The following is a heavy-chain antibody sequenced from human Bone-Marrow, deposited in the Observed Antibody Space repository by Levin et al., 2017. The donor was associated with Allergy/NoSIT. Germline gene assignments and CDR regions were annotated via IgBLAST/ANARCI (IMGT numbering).Heavy chain of an antibody. D-gene: IGHD3-10*01. V-gene: IGHV3-53*01. CDR1: GFTVTNNY. Sequence: GGSLRLSCAVSGFTVTNNYMSWVRLAPGKGLEWVSVIYSGGDTSYADSVKGRFTISRDSSTLYLQMNSLRAEDTAVYYCAGLLFGELPANYYWGRGTLVTVSS. CDR3: AGLLFGELPANYY. CDR2: IYSGGDT. J-gene: IGHJ4*02.